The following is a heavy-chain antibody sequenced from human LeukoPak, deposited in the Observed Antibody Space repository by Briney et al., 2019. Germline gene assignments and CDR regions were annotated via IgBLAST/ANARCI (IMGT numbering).Heavy chain of an antibody. D-gene: IGHD7-27*01. Sequence: PGRSLRLSCAASGFTFSSYAMHWVRQAPGKGLEWVAVISYDGSNKYYADSVKGRFTISRDNSKNSLYLQMNSLRAEDTAVYYCARDLGGLGIPYYYYYYGMDVWGQGTTVTVSS. J-gene: IGHJ6*02. V-gene: IGHV3-30*04. CDR1: GFTFSSYA. CDR3: ARDLGGLGIPYYYYYYGMDV. CDR2: ISYDGSNK.